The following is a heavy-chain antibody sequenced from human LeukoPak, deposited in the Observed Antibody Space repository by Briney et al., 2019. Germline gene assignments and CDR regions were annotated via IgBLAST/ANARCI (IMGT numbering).Heavy chain of an antibody. J-gene: IGHJ6*03. Sequence: GGSLRLSCAAPGFTFRSYAMPWVRQAPGKGLERMAVTSYDGRHKYHADSVGGRLTSSRDKSRNTLDQQLNSLRPEDTVVYYCAREEYDYYYYYMDVWGKGTTVTVSS. D-gene: IGHD2/OR15-2a*01. V-gene: IGHV3-30*01. CDR1: GFTFRSYA. CDR2: TSYDGRHK. CDR3: AREEYDYYYYYMDV.